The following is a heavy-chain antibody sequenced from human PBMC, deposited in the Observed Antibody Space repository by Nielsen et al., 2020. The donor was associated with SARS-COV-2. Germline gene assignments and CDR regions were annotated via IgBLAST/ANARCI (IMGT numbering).Heavy chain of an antibody. Sequence: LRLSCAISGDSVSSNSVAWNWIKQSPSRGLEWLGRTYYRSKWYNDYAVSVKSRITINPDTSKNQFSLHLNSVTPEDTAVYYCARARGAYGDYYYYYYTDVWGKGTTVTVSS. V-gene: IGHV6-1*01. CDR2: TYYRSKWYN. D-gene: IGHD4-17*01. J-gene: IGHJ6*03. CDR3: ARARGAYGDYYYYYYTDV. CDR1: GDSVSSNSVA.